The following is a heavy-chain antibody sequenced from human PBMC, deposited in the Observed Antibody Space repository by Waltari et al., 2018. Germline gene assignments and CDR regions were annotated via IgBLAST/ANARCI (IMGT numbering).Heavy chain of an antibody. CDR2: IYYTGST. V-gene: IGHV4-59*11. D-gene: IGHD6-13*01. CDR1: GGSISSHY. CDR3: AIACQVSSSWYPRGVAWFDP. J-gene: IGHJ5*02. Sequence: QVQLQESGPGRVKPSETLSLTCTVSGGSISSHYWSWIRQPPGKGLEWIGFIYYTGSTNSTPPLSSRVTMSVDTSPHQFSLDLSSVTSADTAVYYCAIACQVSSSWYPRGVAWFDPWGQGPLVTVSS.